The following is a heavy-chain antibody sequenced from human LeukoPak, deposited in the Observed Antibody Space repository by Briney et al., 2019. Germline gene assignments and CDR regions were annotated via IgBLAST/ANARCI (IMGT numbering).Heavy chain of an antibody. CDR2: IYYTGST. CDR3: ARGEVTSAWFPFDF. V-gene: IGHV4-61*01. D-gene: IGHD6-19*01. CDR1: GVAVSSGNYY. J-gene: IGHJ4*02. Sequence: SETLSLTCTVSGVAVSSGNYYWSWIRQPPGKGLEWIGHIYYTGSTSYNPSLMSRVTMSVDAPKNQLSLKVRSVTAADTAVYYCARGEVTSAWFPFDFWGRGALVTVSS.